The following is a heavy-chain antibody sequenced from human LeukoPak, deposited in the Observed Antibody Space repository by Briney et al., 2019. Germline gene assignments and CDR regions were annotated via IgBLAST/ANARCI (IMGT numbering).Heavy chain of an antibody. CDR1: GYTFTSYG. V-gene: IGHV1-18*01. D-gene: IGHD3-9*01. CDR2: ISAYNGNT. CDR3: ARCVPAAINTYYDILTGSPRWFDH. Sequence: ASVKVSCKASGYTFTSYGISWVRQAPGQGLEWMGWISAYNGNTNYAQKLQGRVTMTTDTSTSTAYMELRSLRSDDTAVYYCARCVPAAINTYYDILTGSPRWFDHWGQGTLVTVSS. J-gene: IGHJ5*02.